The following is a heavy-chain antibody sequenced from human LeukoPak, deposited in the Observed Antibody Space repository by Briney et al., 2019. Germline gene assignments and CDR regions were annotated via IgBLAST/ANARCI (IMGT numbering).Heavy chain of an antibody. J-gene: IGHJ5*02. CDR3: ARPHCSGGSCYSSWLDP. CDR2: VKQDGSEK. D-gene: IGHD2-15*01. V-gene: IGHV3-7*04. Sequence: GGSLRLSCAASGSTFSSYWMTWVRQAPGKGLEWVANVKQDGSEKNYVDSVKGRFTTSRDNAKNSLYLQMNSLRAEDTAVYYCARPHCSGGSCYSSWLDPWGQGTLVTVSS. CDR1: GSTFSSYW.